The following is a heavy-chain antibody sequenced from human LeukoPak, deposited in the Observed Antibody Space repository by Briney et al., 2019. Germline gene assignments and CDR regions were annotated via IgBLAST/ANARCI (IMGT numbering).Heavy chain of an antibody. Sequence: SETLSLTCTVSGGSISSGSYYWSWIRQPAGKGLEWIGRIYTSGSTNYNPSLRSRVTISVDTSKNQFSLKLSSVTAADTAVYYCARDTSRYCSSTSCPSPFDYWGQGTLATVSS. CDR2: IYTSGST. J-gene: IGHJ4*02. CDR3: ARDTSRYCSSTSCPSPFDY. V-gene: IGHV4-61*02. CDR1: GGSISSGSYY. D-gene: IGHD2-2*01.